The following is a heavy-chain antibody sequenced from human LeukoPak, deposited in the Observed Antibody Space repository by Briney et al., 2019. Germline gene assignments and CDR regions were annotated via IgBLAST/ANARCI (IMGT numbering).Heavy chain of an antibody. D-gene: IGHD3-3*01. Sequence: PGGSLRLSCAASGFTFDDYGMGWVRQGPGKGLEWVSGINWNGGSTGYADSVKGRFTISRDNAKNSLYLQVTSLRAEDTAVYYCAREHYDFWSCRNNWFDPWGQGTLVTVSS. CDR3: AREHYDFWSCRNNWFDP. CDR1: GFTFDDYG. V-gene: IGHV3-20*04. J-gene: IGHJ5*02. CDR2: INWNGGST.